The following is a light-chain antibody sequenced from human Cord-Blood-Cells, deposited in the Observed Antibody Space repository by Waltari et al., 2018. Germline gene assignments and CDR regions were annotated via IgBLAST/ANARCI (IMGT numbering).Light chain of an antibody. V-gene: IGKV4-1*01. J-gene: IGKJ2*03. CDR3: QQYYSTPLYS. CDR2: WAS. CDR1: QSVLYSSNNKNY. Sequence: DIVMTQYPDSLAVSLGERATINCKSSQSVLYSSNNKNYLAWYQQKPGQPPKLLIYWASTRESRVPDRFSGSGSGTDFTLTISSLQAEDVAVYYCQQYYSTPLYSFGQGTKLEIK.